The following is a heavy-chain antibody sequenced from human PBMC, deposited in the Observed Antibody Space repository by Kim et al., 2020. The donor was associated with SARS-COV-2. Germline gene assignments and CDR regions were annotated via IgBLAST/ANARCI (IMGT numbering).Heavy chain of an antibody. CDR2: LYASAST. V-gene: IGHV4-61*02. J-gene: IGHJ6*02. D-gene: IGHD3-10*01. Sequence: SETLSLTCTVSGGSISSGSYYWSWIRQPAGKGLEGIGRLYASASTNYNPSLKSRVTISVDTSKNQFTLKLSSVTAADTAVYYCARESVASGPGYYYYGSGYYYYGMDVWGRGTAVTVS. CDR3: ARESVASGPGYYYYGSGYYYYGMDV. CDR1: GGSISSGSYY.